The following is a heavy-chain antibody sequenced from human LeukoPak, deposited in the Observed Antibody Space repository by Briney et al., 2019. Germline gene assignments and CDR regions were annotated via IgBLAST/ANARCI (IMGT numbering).Heavy chain of an antibody. J-gene: IGHJ3*02. Sequence: PSENLSLTCTVSGGSISSSSYYWGWIRQPPGKGLEWIGSIYYSGSTYYNPSLKSRVTISVDTSKNHFSLNLRSVTAADTAVYYRARDKGTMPFDIWGQGTMVTVSS. CDR2: IYYSGST. CDR3: ARDKGTMPFDI. CDR1: GGSISSSSYY. V-gene: IGHV4-39*02. D-gene: IGHD4/OR15-4a*01.